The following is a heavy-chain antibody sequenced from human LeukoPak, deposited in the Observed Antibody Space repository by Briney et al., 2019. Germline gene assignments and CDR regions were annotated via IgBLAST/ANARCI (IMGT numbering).Heavy chain of an antibody. D-gene: IGHD5-12*01. CDR1: GFTFSDYY. V-gene: IGHV3-23*01. Sequence: PGGSLRLSCAASGFTFSDYYMSWVRQAPGKGLEWVSAISGASERTYYADSARGRFAISRDNSKNTVSLQMNSLRAEDTALYYCAGELLRVPTKAFDIWGQGTMVTVSS. CDR2: ISGASERT. CDR3: AGELLRVPTKAFDI. J-gene: IGHJ3*02.